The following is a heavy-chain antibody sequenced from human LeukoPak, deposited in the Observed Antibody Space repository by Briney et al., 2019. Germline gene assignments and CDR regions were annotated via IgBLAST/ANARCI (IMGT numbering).Heavy chain of an antibody. CDR2: ISYDGSNK. V-gene: IGHV3-30*18. Sequence: PGGSLRLSCAASGFTFSNYNMNWVRQAPGKGLEWVAVISYDGSNKYYADSVKGRFTISRDNSKNTLYLQMNSLRAEDTAVYYCAKDHASGWYSGGFDYWGQGTLVTVSS. J-gene: IGHJ4*02. D-gene: IGHD6-19*01. CDR3: AKDHASGWYSGGFDY. CDR1: GFTFSNYN.